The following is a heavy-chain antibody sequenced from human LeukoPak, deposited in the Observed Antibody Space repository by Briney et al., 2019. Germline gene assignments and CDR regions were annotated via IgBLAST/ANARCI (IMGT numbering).Heavy chain of an antibody. CDR2: ISGSGSNT. V-gene: IGHV3-23*01. D-gene: IGHD3-9*01. CDR3: AKEIQLRYFDWLGAYGMDV. Sequence: PGGSLRLSCAASGFTFSSYAMSWVRQSPGKGLEWVSGISGSGSNTYYADSVKGRFTISRDNSKNTLYLQMNSLRAEDTAAYYCAKEIQLRYFDWLGAYGMDVWGLGTTVTVSS. CDR1: GFTFSSYA. J-gene: IGHJ6*02.